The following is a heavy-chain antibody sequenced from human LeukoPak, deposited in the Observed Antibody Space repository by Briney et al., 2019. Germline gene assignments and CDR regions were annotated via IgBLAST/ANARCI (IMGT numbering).Heavy chain of an antibody. Sequence: GASVKVSCKASGYTFTGYYMHWGRQAPGQGLEWMGWINPNSGSTNYAQKFQGRVTMTRDTSISTAYMELSRLRSDDTAVYYCARYYYDSSGDYYYYGMDVWGQGTTVTVSS. CDR3: ARYYYDSSGDYYYYGMDV. J-gene: IGHJ6*02. CDR2: INPNSGST. D-gene: IGHD3-22*01. V-gene: IGHV1-2*02. CDR1: GYTFTGYY.